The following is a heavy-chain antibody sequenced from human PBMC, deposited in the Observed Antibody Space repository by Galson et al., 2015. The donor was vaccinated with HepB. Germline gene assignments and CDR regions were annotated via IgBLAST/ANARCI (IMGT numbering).Heavy chain of an antibody. D-gene: IGHD2-2*01. V-gene: IGHV3-23*01. CDR3: AKDGATSNYLKGYFGL. CDR1: GFSFSSYA. J-gene: IGHJ2*01. CDR2: ISGSGGSI. Sequence: SLRLSCAASGFSFSSYAMTWVRQAPGKGLEWVSAISGSGGSIYDADSVKGRFTISRDNSKNTLYLQMNNLGAEDTAVYYCAKDGATSNYLKGYFGLWGRGTLVTVSS.